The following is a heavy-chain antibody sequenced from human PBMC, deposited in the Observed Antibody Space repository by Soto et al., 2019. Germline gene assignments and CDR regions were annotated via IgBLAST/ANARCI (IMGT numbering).Heavy chain of an antibody. D-gene: IGHD6-6*01. CDR3: GTSSRKDYHFAMDV. CDR1: GFSVISSD. CDR2: IYSGGST. J-gene: IGHJ6*02. V-gene: IGHV3-53*01. Sequence: PWGSLRLSCAASGFSVISSDIIFVRHFPGEWLEWVSVIYSGGSTHDADYVKGRFSVSRDTSKNTVDLQMNSLRVDDAAVYYCGTSSRKDYHFAMDVWGQGTAVTVSS.